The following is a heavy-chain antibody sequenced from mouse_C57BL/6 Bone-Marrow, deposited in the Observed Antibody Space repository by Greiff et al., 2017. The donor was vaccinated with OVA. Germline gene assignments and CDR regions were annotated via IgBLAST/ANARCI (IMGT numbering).Heavy chain of an antibody. D-gene: IGHD1-1*01. J-gene: IGHJ3*01. Sequence: VHLVESGAELARPGASVKLSCKASGYTFTSYGLSWVKQRTGQGLEWIGEIYPRSGNTYYNEKFKGKATLTADKSSSTAYMELRSLTSEDSAVYFCARWGVYYYGSSSAYWGQGTLVTVSA. CDR1: GYTFTSYG. CDR2: IYPRSGNT. V-gene: IGHV1-81*01. CDR3: ARWGVYYYGSSSAY.